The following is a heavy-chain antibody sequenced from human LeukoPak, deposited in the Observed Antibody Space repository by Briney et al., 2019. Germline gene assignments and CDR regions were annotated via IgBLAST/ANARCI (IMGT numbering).Heavy chain of an antibody. CDR1: GGSFSGYY. Sequence: PSETLSLTCAVYGGSFSGYYWSWIRQPPGKGLEWIGEINHSGSTNYNPSLKSRVTISVDTSKNQFSLKLSSVTAADTAVYYCAVTRLGGYYLFDYWGQGTLVTVSS. CDR2: INHSGST. J-gene: IGHJ4*02. CDR3: AVTRLGGYYLFDY. D-gene: IGHD3-3*01. V-gene: IGHV4-34*01.